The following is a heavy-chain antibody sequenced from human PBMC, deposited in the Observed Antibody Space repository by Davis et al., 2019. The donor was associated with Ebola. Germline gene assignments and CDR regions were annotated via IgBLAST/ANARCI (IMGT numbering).Heavy chain of an antibody. J-gene: IGHJ6*02. CDR3: ATITGPYGMDV. V-gene: IGHV1-24*01. D-gene: IGHD2-8*02. Sequence: KFQGRITMTEDTSSDTAFMELSSLRSEDTAVYYCATITGPYGMDVWGQGTTVTVS.